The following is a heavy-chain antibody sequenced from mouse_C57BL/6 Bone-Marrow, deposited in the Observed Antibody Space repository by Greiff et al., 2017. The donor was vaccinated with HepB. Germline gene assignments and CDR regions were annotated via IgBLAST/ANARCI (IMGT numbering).Heavy chain of an antibody. CDR3: ARADGSSYGY. J-gene: IGHJ2*01. Sequence: QVQLQQPGAELVKPGASVKLSCKASGYTFTSYWMPWVKQRPGQGLEWIGEIDPSDSYTNYNQKFKGKATLTVDTSSSTAYMQLSSLTSEDSAVYYCARADGSSYGYWGQGTTLTVSS. V-gene: IGHV1-50*01. CDR2: IDPSDSYT. D-gene: IGHD1-1*01. CDR1: GYTFTSYW.